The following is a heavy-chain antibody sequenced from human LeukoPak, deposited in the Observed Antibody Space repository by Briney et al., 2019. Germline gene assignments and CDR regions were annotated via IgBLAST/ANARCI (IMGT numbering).Heavy chain of an antibody. V-gene: IGHV4-59*12. J-gene: IGHJ6*03. CDR3: AREEGNYYYYYMDV. CDR1: GGSISSYY. Sequence: SETLSLTCTVSGGSISSYYWSWIRQPPGKGLEWIGYIYYSGSTNYNPSLKSRVTISVDTSKNQFSLKLSSVTAADTAVYYCAREEGNYYYYYMDVWGKGTTVTVSS. CDR2: IYYSGST.